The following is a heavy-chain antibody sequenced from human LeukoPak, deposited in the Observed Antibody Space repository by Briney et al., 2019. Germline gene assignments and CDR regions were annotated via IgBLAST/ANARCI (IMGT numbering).Heavy chain of an antibody. Sequence: PSETLSLTCTVSGVSISSHYRSWIRQPPGKGLEWIGYMFDNENTKDNPSLKSRITLSADTSKNQFSLRLSSVTAADPAVYYCATIKRGSIFGYFDFGGQGILVTVS. CDR3: ATIKRGSIFGYFDF. D-gene: IGHD5-18*01. CDR2: MFDNENT. J-gene: IGHJ4*02. V-gene: IGHV4-59*11. CDR1: GVSISSHY.